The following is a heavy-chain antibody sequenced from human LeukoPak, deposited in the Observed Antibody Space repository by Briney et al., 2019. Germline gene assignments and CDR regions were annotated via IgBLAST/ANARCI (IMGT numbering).Heavy chain of an antibody. V-gene: IGHV4-34*01. CDR3: ARHGSGLRGNFDY. CDR1: GGSFSGYY. D-gene: IGHD3-10*01. J-gene: IGHJ4*02. CDR2: IYYSGST. Sequence: PSETLSLTCAVYGGSFSGYYWSWIRQPPGKGLEWIGSIYYSGSTYYNPSLKSRVTISVDTSKNQFSLKLSSVTAADTAVYYCARHGSGLRGNFDYWGQGTLVTVSS.